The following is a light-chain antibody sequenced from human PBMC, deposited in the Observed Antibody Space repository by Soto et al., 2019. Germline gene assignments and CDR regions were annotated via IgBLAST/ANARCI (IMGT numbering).Light chain of an antibody. CDR3: QQYNNSIT. CDR2: GAS. CDR1: QSVSSN. J-gene: IGKJ5*01. Sequence: EFVITRSQATLSLSPGARATLSCRASQSVSSNLAWYQQKPGQAPRLLIYGASTRATGIPARFSGSGSGTEFTLTISSLQSEDFAVYYCQQYNNSITFGQGTRLEIK. V-gene: IGKV3-15*01.